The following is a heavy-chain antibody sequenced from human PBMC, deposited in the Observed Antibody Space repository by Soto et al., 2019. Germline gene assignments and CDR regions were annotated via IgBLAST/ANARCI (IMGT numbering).Heavy chain of an antibody. CDR3: ARDRKEYSSSSFDY. CDR1: GGTFSSYA. Sequence: GASVKVSCKASGGTFSSYAISWVRQAPGQGLEWMGGIIPIFGTASYAQKFQGRVTITADESTSTAYMELSSLRSEDTAVYYCARDRKEYSSSSFDYWGQGTLVTVSS. D-gene: IGHD6-6*01. V-gene: IGHV1-69*13. J-gene: IGHJ4*02. CDR2: IIPIFGTA.